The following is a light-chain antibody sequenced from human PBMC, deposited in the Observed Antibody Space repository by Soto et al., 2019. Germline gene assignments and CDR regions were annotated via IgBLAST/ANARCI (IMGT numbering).Light chain of an antibody. J-gene: IGLJ1*01. V-gene: IGLV2-14*01. CDR2: DVS. CDR3: SSYTSSSTLYV. CDR1: SSDVGGYNY. Sequence: QSALTQPASVSGSPGQSITISCTGTSSDVGGYNYVSWYQQHPGKAPKLMIYDVSNRPSWVSNRFSGSKSGNTASLTISGRQAEDEADYYCSSYTSSSTLYVFGTGTKLTVI.